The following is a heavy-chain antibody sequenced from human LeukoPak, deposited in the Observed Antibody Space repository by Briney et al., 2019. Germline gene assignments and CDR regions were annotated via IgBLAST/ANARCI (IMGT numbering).Heavy chain of an antibody. CDR1: GGSISSSSYH. CDR2: IYHSGST. V-gene: IGHV4-39*07. Sequence: SETLSLTCNVSGGSISSSSYHWGWIRQPPGKGLEWIGSIYHSGSTHYNPSLKSRVTISGDTSKNHFSLNLNSVTAADTAVYYCAHSRDGYNFDYWGQGTLVTVSS. J-gene: IGHJ4*02. CDR3: AHSRDGYNFDY. D-gene: IGHD5-24*01.